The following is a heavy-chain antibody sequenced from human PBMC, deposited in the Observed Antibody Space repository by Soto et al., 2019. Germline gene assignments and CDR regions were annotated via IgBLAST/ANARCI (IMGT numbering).Heavy chain of an antibody. CDR1: GYTFTIYG. J-gene: IGHJ6*02. CDR3: ARALGYSGYAGMDV. V-gene: IGHV1-18*01. Sequence: QVQLVQSGGEVKKPGASVKVSGKASGYTFTIYGINWVRQAPGRGLEWMGWISPDNGNTNYAQKLQGRVTMSTDTSTSTAYMALRSLRSDDTAVYYCARALGYSGYAGMDVWGQGTTVTVSS. D-gene: IGHD5-12*01. CDR2: ISPDNGNT.